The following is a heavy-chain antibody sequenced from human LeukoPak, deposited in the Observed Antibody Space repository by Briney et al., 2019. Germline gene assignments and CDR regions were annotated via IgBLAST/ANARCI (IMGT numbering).Heavy chain of an antibody. CDR3: ARKYSSSWYFDGAHYFDY. D-gene: IGHD6-13*01. CDR2: IYHSGST. J-gene: IGHJ4*02. Sequence: SETLSLTCTVSGGSISSYYWSWLRQPPGKGLEWIGSIYHSGSTYYNPSLKSRVTISVDTSKNQFSLKLSSVTAADTAVYYCARKYSSSWYFDGAHYFDYWGQGTLVTVSS. V-gene: IGHV4-59*08. CDR1: GGSISSYY.